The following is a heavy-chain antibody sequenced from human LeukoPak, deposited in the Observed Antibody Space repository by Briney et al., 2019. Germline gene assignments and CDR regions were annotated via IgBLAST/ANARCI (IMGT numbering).Heavy chain of an antibody. V-gene: IGHV3-48*03. J-gene: IGHJ5*02. Sequence: PGGSLRLSCAASGFTFSSYEMNWVRLAPGKGLEWVSYISESGSAIYYADSVKGRFTISRDNAKNSLYLQMNSLRAEDTAVYYCARGPYCGGDCYSGWFDPWGQGTLVTVSS. CDR2: ISESGSAI. D-gene: IGHD2-21*02. CDR1: GFTFSSYE. CDR3: ARGPYCGGDCYSGWFDP.